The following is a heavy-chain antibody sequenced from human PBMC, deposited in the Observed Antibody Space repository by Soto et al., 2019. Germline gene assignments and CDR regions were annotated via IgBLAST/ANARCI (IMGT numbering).Heavy chain of an antibody. J-gene: IGHJ4*02. D-gene: IGHD6-13*01. Sequence: GGSLRLSCAASGFTFSSYAMHWVRQAPGKGLEWVAVISYDGSNKYYADSVKGRFTISRDNSKNTLYLQMNSLRAEDTAVYYCARDLQQLVMYYFDYWGQGTLVTVSS. CDR3: ARDLQQLVMYYFDY. V-gene: IGHV3-30-3*01. CDR1: GFTFSSYA. CDR2: ISYDGSNK.